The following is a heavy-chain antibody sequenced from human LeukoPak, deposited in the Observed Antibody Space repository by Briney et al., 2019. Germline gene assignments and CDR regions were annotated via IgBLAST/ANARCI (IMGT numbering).Heavy chain of an antibody. CDR2: INHSGST. J-gene: IGHJ5*02. CDR3: ARRSSGWHP. V-gene: IGHV4-39*07. D-gene: IGHD6-19*01. CDR1: GGSISSSSHY. Sequence: SETLSLTCTVSGGSISSSSHYWSWIRQPPGKGLEWIGEINHSGSTNYNPSLKSRVTISVDTSKNQFSLKLSSVTAADTAVYYCARRSSGWHPWGQGTLVTVSS.